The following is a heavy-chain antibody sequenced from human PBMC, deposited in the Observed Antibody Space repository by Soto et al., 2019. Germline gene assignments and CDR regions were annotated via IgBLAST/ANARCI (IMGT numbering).Heavy chain of an antibody. CDR2: ISGSGGST. Sequence: GGSLRLSCXASGFTFSSYAMSWVRQAPGKGLEWVSAISGSGGSTYYADSVKGRFTISRDNSKNTLYLQMNSLRAEDTAVYYCAKATGYSSGWYGKSPGRPFDYWGQGTLVTVSS. CDR3: AKATGYSSGWYGKSPGRPFDY. D-gene: IGHD6-19*01. J-gene: IGHJ4*02. V-gene: IGHV3-23*01. CDR1: GFTFSSYA.